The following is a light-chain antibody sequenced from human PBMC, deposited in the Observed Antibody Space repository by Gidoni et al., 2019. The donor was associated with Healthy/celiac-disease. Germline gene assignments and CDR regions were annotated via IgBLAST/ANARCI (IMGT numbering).Light chain of an antibody. CDR1: QSISSY. V-gene: IGKV3-11*01. CDR2: DAS. J-gene: IGKJ1*01. CDR3: QQSSNWPRT. Sequence: EIVFTQSPATLSLSPGERATLSCRASQSISSYLAWYQQKPGQAPRLLIYDASNRATGIPARFSGSGSGTDFTLTISSLEPEDFAVYYCQQSSNWPRTFGQGTKVEIK.